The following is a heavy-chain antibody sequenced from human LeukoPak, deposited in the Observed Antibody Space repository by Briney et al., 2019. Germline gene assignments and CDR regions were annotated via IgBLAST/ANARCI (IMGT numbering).Heavy chain of an antibody. J-gene: IGHJ5*02. D-gene: IGHD6-13*01. CDR1: GGSISSGGYY. V-gene: IGHV4-31*03. CDR2: IYYSGST. CDR3: ARGVPPDSSSWYDEGWFDP. Sequence: SETLSLTCTVSGGSISSGGYYWSWIRQHPGKGLEWIGYIYYSGSTYYIPSLKSRVTISVDTSKNQFSLKLSSVTAADTAVYYCARGVPPDSSSWYDEGWFDPWGQGTLVTVSS.